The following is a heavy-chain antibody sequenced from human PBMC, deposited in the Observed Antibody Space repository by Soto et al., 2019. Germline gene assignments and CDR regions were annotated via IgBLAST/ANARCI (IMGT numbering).Heavy chain of an antibody. D-gene: IGHD4-17*01. V-gene: IGHV3-23*01. J-gene: IGHJ4*02. CDR2: ISGSGGST. CDR3: AKKKRSDYGGYYFDY. CDR1: GFTFSSYA. Sequence: HPGGSLRLSCAASGFTFSSYAMSWVRQAPGKGLEWVPAISGSGGSTYYADSVKGRFTISRDNSKNTLYLQMNSLRAEDTAVYYCAKKKRSDYGGYYFDYWGQGTLVTVSS.